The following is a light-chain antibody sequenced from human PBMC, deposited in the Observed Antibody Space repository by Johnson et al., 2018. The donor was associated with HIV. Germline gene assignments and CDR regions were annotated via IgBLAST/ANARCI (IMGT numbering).Light chain of an antibody. CDR2: ENN. CDR3: ATWDSSLSTGGNV. Sequence: QSVLSQPPSVSAAPGQKVTISCSGSNSNIGNNYVSWYQQLPGTAPKLLIYENNKRPSGLPDRFSGSKSGTSATLGITGLQTGDEADYYCATWDSSLSTGGNVFGTGTKVTVL. CDR1: NSNIGNNY. J-gene: IGLJ1*01. V-gene: IGLV1-51*02.